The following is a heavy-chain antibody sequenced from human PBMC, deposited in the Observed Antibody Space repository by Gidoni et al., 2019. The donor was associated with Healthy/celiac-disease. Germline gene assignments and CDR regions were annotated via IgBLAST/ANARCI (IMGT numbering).Heavy chain of an antibody. CDR2: INHSGST. D-gene: IGHD1-26*01. J-gene: IGHJ4*02. CDR1: GGSFSGYY. CDR3: ARRRPVGAFDY. V-gene: IGHV4-34*01. Sequence: QVQLQQWGAGLLKPSETLSLTCAVSGGSFSGYYWSWIRQPPGKGLEWIGEINHSGSTNYNPSLKSRVTIAVDTSKSQFSLKLSSVTAADTAVYYCARRRPVGAFDYWGQGTLVTVSS.